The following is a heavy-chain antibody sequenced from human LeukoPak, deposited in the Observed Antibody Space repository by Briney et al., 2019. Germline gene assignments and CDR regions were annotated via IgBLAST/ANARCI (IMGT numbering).Heavy chain of an antibody. CDR2: ISGSGGST. Sequence: GGSLRLSCAASGFTFSSYAMSWVRQAPGKGLEWVSAISGSGGSTYYADSVKGRFTISRDNAKNSLYLQMNSLRAEDTAVYYCAREVVATIALDYWGQGTLVTVSS. V-gene: IGHV3-23*01. CDR3: AREVVATIALDY. CDR1: GFTFSSYA. D-gene: IGHD2-15*01. J-gene: IGHJ4*02.